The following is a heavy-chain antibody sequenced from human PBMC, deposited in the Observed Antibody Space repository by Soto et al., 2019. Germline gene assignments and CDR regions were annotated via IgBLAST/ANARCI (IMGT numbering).Heavy chain of an antibody. Sequence: ASVKVSCKASGYSFTDYHIHWVRQAPGQGLEWLGRINPKSGGTSTAQKFQGWGTMTTDASISTASMELTRLTSDDTAIYYCARGDSTDCSNGVCSFFYNHDMDVWGQGTTVTVSS. CDR1: GYSFTDYH. J-gene: IGHJ6*02. D-gene: IGHD2-8*01. CDR2: INPKSGGT. V-gene: IGHV1-2*04. CDR3: ARGDSTDCSNGVCSFFYNHDMDV.